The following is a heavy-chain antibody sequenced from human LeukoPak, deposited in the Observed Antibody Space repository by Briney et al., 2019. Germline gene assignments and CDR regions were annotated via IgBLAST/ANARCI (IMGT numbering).Heavy chain of an antibody. D-gene: IGHD6-13*01. CDR1: GFTFDDYA. Sequence: GGSLRLSCAASGFTFDDYAMHWVRQAPGKGLEWVSGISWNSGSIGYADSVKGRFTISRDNAKNSLYLQMNSLRVEDTAVYYCAREAAPDHPWGQGTLVTVSS. CDR2: ISWNSGSI. J-gene: IGHJ5*02. CDR3: AREAAPDHP. V-gene: IGHV3-9*01.